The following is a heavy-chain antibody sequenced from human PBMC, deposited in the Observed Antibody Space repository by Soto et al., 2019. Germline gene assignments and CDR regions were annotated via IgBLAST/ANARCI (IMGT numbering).Heavy chain of an antibody. J-gene: IGHJ1*01. D-gene: IGHD5-12*01. CDR2: IYWDADK. CDR1: GFSLSTSGVA. Sequence: QITLKESGPTLVRPTQALTLTCTFSGFSLSTSGVAVAWIGQPPGEALEWLELIYWDADKRNNPSLKSRLTITTDTTNAPVVLTVTNMDPLDTATYFCAHSQRGPRDFWGQGILVTVSS. V-gene: IGHV2-5*02. CDR3: AHSQRGPRDF.